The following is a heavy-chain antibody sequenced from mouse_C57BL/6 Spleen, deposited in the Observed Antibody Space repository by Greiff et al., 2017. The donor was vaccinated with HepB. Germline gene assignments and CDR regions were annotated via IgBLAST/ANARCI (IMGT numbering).Heavy chain of an antibody. Sequence: VQLQQPGAELVRPGSSVKLSCKASGYTFTSYWMDWVKQRPGQGLEWIGNIYPSDSETHYNQKFKDKATLTVDKSSSTAYMQLSSLTSEDSAVYYCAAVVSFDYWGQGTTRTVSS. CDR1: GYTFTSYW. D-gene: IGHD1-1*01. J-gene: IGHJ2*01. V-gene: IGHV1-61*01. CDR3: AAVVSFDY. CDR2: IYPSDSET.